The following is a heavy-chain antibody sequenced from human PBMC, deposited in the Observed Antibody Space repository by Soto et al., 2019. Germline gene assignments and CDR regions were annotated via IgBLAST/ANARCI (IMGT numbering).Heavy chain of an antibody. Sequence: PGGSLRLSCAASGFTFSSYAMSWVRQAPGKGLEWVSAISGSGGSTYYADSVKGRFTISRDNSKNTLYLQMNSLRAEDTAVYYCAKDKISVTIFGVVIGSYFDYWGQGTLVTVSS. V-gene: IGHV3-23*01. CDR2: ISGSGGST. D-gene: IGHD3-3*01. J-gene: IGHJ4*02. CDR3: AKDKISVTIFGVVIGSYFDY. CDR1: GFTFSSYA.